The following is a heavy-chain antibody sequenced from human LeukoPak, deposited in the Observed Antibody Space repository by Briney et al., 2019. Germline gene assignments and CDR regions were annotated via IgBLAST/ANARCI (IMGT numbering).Heavy chain of an antibody. D-gene: IGHD2-2*01. CDR1: VFTFSSCV. Sequence: GGSLRLSCATSVFTFSSCVMAWARQAPGKGLEWVSSISGSGNSPYYADSVKGRFTISRDNSMNTLSLQMNSLRAGNTAIYYSVKRDCSATHCYGFDSWGQGTLVTVSS. J-gene: IGHJ4*02. V-gene: IGHV3-23*01. CDR2: ISGSGNSP. CDR3: VKRDCSATHCYGFDS.